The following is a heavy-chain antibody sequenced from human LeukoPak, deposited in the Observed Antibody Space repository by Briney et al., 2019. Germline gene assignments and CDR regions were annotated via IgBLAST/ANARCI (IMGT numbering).Heavy chain of an antibody. CDR1: GFPFSSYG. D-gene: IGHD6-13*01. V-gene: IGHV3-30*03. Sequence: GGSLRLSCAASGFPFSSYGMHWVRQAPGKGLEWVAVISSDGSIDYYADSVKGRFTISRDNAKNSLYLQMNSLRAEDTAVYYCARVAAAGAMDVWGKGTTVTVSS. J-gene: IGHJ6*03. CDR3: ARVAAAGAMDV. CDR2: ISSDGSID.